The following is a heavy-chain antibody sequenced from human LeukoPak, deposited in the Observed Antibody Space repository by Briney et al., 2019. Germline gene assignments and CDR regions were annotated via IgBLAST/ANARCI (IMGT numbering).Heavy chain of an antibody. Sequence: GGSLRLSCAASGFTFSDYGMVWVRQAPGKGLEWVSLISWDGGSTYYADSVKGRFTISRDNSKNSLYLQMNSLRAEDTALYYCAKDWGLGVYSSSWYGLDYWGQGTLVTVSS. CDR3: AKDWGLGVYSSSWYGLDY. CDR2: ISWDGGST. CDR1: GFTFSDYG. V-gene: IGHV3-43D*03. D-gene: IGHD6-13*01. J-gene: IGHJ4*02.